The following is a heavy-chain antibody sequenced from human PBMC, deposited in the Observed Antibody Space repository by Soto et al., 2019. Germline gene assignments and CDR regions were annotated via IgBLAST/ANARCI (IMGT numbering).Heavy chain of an antibody. V-gene: IGHV4-30-4*01. Sequence: PSETLSLTCTVSGGSISSGDYYWSWIRQPPGKGLEWIGYIYYSGSTYYNPSLKSRVTISVDTSKNQFSLKLSSVTAADTAVYYCVSQRDFWSGYYTYWGQGTLVTVSS. CDR2: IYYSGST. J-gene: IGHJ4*02. CDR3: VSQRDFWSGYYTY. CDR1: GGSISSGDYY. D-gene: IGHD3-3*01.